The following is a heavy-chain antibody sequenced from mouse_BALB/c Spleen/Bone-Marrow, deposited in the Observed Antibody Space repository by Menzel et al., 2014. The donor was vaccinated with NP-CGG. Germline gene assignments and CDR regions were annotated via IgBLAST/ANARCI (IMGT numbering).Heavy chain of an antibody. CDR1: GFTFTDFY. CDR2: IRNKANGYTT. J-gene: IGHJ2*01. D-gene: IGHD1-3*01. V-gene: IGHV7-3*02. CDR3: AGDKGSVFFDY. Sequence: EVQLVESGGGLVQPGGSLRLSCATSGFTFTDFYMNWVRQPPGKALEWLGFIRNKANGYTTEYSASVKGRFTISRDNSQSILYLQMNTLRAEDSATYYCAGDKGSVFFDYWGQGTTLTVSS.